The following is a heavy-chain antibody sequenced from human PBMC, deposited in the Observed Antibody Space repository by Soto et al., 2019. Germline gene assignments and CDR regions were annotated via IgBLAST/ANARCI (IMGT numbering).Heavy chain of an antibody. Sequence: QLQLQESVPGLVKPSETLSLTCTVSGGSISSSSYYWGWIRQPPGKGLEWIGSIYYSGSTYYNPSHESRDTISVDTSKNQCSLTLSSVSAADTAVYYCARHGPNWFDPWGQGNLVTVSS. CDR1: GGSISSSSYY. J-gene: IGHJ5*02. CDR3: ARHGPNWFDP. V-gene: IGHV4-39*01. CDR2: IYYSGST.